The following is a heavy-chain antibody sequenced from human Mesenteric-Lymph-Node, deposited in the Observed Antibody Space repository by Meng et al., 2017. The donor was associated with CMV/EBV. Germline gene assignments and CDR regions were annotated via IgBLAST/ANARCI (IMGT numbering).Heavy chain of an antibody. CDR1: GFTFSNYN. V-gene: IGHV3-21*01. CDR3: ARDSSTSLEDFDH. Sequence: GESLKISCEASGFTFSNYNINWVRQAPGKGLEWVSCISSGSTYTYYADSVKGRFTISRDNAKNSVHLQMNSLSAEDTAVYYCARDSSTSLEDFDHWGQGTLVTVSS. D-gene: IGHD2-2*01. J-gene: IGHJ4*02. CDR2: ISSGSTYT.